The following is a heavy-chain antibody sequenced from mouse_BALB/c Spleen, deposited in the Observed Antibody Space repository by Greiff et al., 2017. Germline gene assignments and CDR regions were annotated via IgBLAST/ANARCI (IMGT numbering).Heavy chain of an antibody. D-gene: IGHD4-1*01. J-gene: IGHJ2*01. V-gene: IGHV5-17*02. CDR3: ARSPLGLCFDY. Sequence: DVMLVESGGGLVQPGGSRKLSCAASGFTFSSFGMYWVRQAPEKGLEWVAYISSGSSTIYYADTVKGRFTISRDNPKNTLFLQMTSLRSEDTAMYYCARSPLGLCFDYWGQGTTLTVSS. CDR2: ISSGSSTI. CDR1: GFTFSSFG.